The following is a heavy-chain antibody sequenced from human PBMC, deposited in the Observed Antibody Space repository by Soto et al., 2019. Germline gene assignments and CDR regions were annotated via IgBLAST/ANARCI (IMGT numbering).Heavy chain of an antibody. V-gene: IGHV3-23*01. CDR3: AKDPVVTTGGAFDI. J-gene: IGHJ3*02. D-gene: IGHD2-21*02. CDR2: ISGSGGST. CDR1: GFTFSSYA. Sequence: PGGSLRLSCAASGFTFSSYAMSWVRQAPGKGLEWVSAISGSGGSTYYADPVKGRFTISRDNSKNTPYLQMNSLRAEDTAVYYCAKDPVVTTGGAFDIWGQGTMVTVSS.